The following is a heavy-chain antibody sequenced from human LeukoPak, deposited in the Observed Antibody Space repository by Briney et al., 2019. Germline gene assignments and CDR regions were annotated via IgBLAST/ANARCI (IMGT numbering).Heavy chain of an antibody. Sequence: SETLSLTCAVYGWSFSGYYLSWIRQPPGKGLEWIGEINHSGSTNYNPSLKNRVTISVDTYKNQFSLKLSSVTAADAAVYYCARTPSGLSDYWGKGTLVSVSS. CDR2: INHSGST. J-gene: IGHJ4*02. D-gene: IGHD1-26*01. V-gene: IGHV4-34*01. CDR3: ARTPSGLSDY. CDR1: GWSFSGYY.